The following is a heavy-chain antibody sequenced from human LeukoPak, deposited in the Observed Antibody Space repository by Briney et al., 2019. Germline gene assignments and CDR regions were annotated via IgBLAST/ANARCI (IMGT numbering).Heavy chain of an antibody. CDR3: AKGTSGYSSSWFDY. Sequence: GGSLRLSCAASGFTFSSYGMHWVRQAPGKGLEWVAFIRYDGSNKNYADSVKGRFTISRDNSKNTLYPQMNSLRAEDTAVYYCAKGTSGYSSSWFDYWGQGTLVTVSS. CDR1: GFTFSSYG. CDR2: IRYDGSNK. D-gene: IGHD6-13*01. J-gene: IGHJ4*02. V-gene: IGHV3-30*02.